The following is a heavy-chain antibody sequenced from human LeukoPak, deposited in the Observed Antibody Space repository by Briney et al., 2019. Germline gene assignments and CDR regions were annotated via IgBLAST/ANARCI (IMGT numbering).Heavy chain of an antibody. CDR2: ISGSSSTR. J-gene: IGHJ3*02. D-gene: IGHD4-17*01. CDR1: GFTFSSYS. Sequence: PGGSLKLSCAASGFTFSSYSMNWVRQAPGKGLEWVSYISGSSSTRYYADSVKGRFTISRDNAKNSLYLQMNSLRAEDTSVYYCARYGGYGAFDIWGQGTMVTVSS. CDR3: ARYGGYGAFDI. V-gene: IGHV3-48*01.